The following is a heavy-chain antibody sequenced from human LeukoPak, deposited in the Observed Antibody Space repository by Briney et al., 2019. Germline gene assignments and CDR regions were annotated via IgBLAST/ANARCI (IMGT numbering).Heavy chain of an antibody. V-gene: IGHV1-8*01. CDR2: MNPNSGNT. J-gene: IGHJ4*02. CDR3: ARGGRYCSGGSCYHYFDY. D-gene: IGHD2-15*01. CDR1: GYTFTSYD. Sequence: ASVKVSCKASGYTFTSYDINWVRQATGQGLEWMGWMNPNSGNTGYAQKFQGRVTMTRNTSISTAYMELSSLRSEDTAVYYCARGGRYCSGGSCYHYFDYWGQGTLVTVSS.